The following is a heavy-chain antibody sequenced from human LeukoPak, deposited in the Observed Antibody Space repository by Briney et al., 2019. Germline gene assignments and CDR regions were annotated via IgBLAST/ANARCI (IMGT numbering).Heavy chain of an antibody. J-gene: IGHJ6*02. CDR1: GFTFKDYG. CDR3: AKHMRATNTYSFFGLDV. CDR2: INWNGGGT. V-gene: IGHV3-9*01. Sequence: GGSLRLSCAAPGFTFKDYGMHWVRQPPGKGLEWVSSINWNGGGTDYADSVKGRFTISRDNAKNSLYLQLSSLRPEDTALYYCAKHMRATNTYSFFGLDVWGQGTTVTVSS. D-gene: IGHD1-26*01.